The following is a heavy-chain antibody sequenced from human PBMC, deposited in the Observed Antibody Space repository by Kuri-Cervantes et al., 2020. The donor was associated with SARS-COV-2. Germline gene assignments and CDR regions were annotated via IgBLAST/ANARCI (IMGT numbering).Heavy chain of an antibody. CDR2: IYYSGST. CDR3: ASPRITMVRGVITPYYYGMDV. CDR1: GGSISSSSYY. V-gene: IGHV4-39*07. D-gene: IGHD3-10*01. Sequence: GSLRLSCTVSGGSISSSSYYWGWIRQPPGKGLEWIGSIYYSGSTYYKSSLTSRVTISVDTSKNQFSLKLSSVTAADTAVYYCASPRITMVRGVITPYYYGMDVWGQGATVTVSS. J-gene: IGHJ6*02.